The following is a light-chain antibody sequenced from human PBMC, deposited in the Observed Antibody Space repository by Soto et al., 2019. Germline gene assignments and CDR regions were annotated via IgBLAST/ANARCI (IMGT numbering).Light chain of an antibody. Sequence: EIVMTHSPATLSVSPWERATLSCRASQSVTSNLAWYQQKPGPAPRLHMYGVSTRATGIPARFGGSGSATEFTLTISSLQSEDFAVYYCQQYSQWPLTLGGGTKVDIK. CDR3: QQYSQWPLT. V-gene: IGKV3-15*01. CDR2: GVS. CDR1: QSVTSN. J-gene: IGKJ4*01.